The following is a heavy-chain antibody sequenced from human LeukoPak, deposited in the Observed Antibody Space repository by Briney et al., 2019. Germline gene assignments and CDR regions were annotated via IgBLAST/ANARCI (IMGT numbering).Heavy chain of an antibody. CDR2: ISYDGSNK. CDR1: GFTFSSYW. Sequence: GGSLRLSCAASGFTFSSYWMSWVRQAPGKGLEWVAVISYDGSNKYYADSVKGRFTISRDNSKNTLYLQMNSLRAEDTAVYYCAKDQDYYDSSGPVDYWGQGTLVTVSS. D-gene: IGHD3-22*01. J-gene: IGHJ4*02. V-gene: IGHV3-30*18. CDR3: AKDQDYYDSSGPVDY.